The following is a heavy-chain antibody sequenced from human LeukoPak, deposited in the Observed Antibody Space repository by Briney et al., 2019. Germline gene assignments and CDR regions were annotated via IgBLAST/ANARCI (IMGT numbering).Heavy chain of an antibody. D-gene: IGHD5-24*01. CDR1: GFTFTSYH. CDR3: ASSARDGYNLGYYFDY. J-gene: IGHJ4*02. V-gene: IGHV3-11*01. CDR2: ISSSGSTI. Sequence: GGSLTLSCAASGFTFTSYHMDWIRQAPGKGLEWVSYISSSGSTIYYADSVKGRFTISRDNAKNSLYLQMNSLRAEDTAVYYCASSARDGYNLGYYFDYWGQGTLVTVSS.